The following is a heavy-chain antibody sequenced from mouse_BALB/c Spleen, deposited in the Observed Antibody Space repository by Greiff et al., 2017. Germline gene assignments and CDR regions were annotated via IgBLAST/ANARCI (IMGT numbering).Heavy chain of an antibody. D-gene: IGHD2-1*01. Sequence: VKLVESGGGLVKPGGSLKLSCAASGFTFSSYAMSWVRQSPEKRLEWVAEISSGGSYTYYPDTVTGRFTISRDNAKNTLYLEMSSLRSEDTAMYYCARERGNPYAMDYWGQGTSVTVSS. CDR3: ARERGNPYAMDY. CDR1: GFTFSSYA. J-gene: IGHJ4*01. V-gene: IGHV5-9-4*01. CDR2: ISSGGSYT.